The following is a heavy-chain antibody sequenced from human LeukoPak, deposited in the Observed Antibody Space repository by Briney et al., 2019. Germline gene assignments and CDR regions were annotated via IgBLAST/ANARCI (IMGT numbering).Heavy chain of an antibody. CDR1: GGSFSGYY. CDR2: INHSGST. V-gene: IGHV4-34*01. CDR3: ARDPTNGRYCSSTSCYGWFDP. J-gene: IGHJ5*02. Sequence: PSETLSLTCAVYGGSFSGYYWSWIRQPPGKGLEWIGEINHSGSTNYNPSLKGRVTISVDTSKNQFSLKLSSVTAADTAVYYCARDPTNGRYCSSTSCYGWFDPWGQGTLVTVSS. D-gene: IGHD2-2*01.